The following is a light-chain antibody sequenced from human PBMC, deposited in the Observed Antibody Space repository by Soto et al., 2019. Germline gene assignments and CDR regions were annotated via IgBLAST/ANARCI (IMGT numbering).Light chain of an antibody. V-gene: IGKV1-27*01. CDR2: VAS. CDR1: QGISNY. CDR3: HKYNSAPWT. Sequence: DIQMTQSPSSLSASVGDRVTITCRASQGISNYLAWYQQQPGKVPKLLIYVASTLQSGVPSRFSGSRSGTDFTLTISSLQPEDVATYYCHKYNSAPWTFGQGTKVEIK. J-gene: IGKJ1*01.